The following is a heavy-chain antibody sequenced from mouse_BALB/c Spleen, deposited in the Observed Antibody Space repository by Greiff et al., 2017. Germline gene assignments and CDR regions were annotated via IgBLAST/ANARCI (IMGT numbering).Heavy chain of an antibody. D-gene: IGHD1-1*01. J-gene: IGHJ4*01. V-gene: IGHV1-5*01. Sequence: VQLQQSGTVLARPGASVKMSCKASGYTFTSYWMHWVKQRPGQGLEWIGAIYPGNSDTSYNQKFKGKAKLTAVTSTSTAYMELSSLTNEDSAVYYCTVTTVVESMDYWGQGTSVTVSS. CDR2: IYPGNSDT. CDR1: GYTFTSYW. CDR3: TVTTVVESMDY.